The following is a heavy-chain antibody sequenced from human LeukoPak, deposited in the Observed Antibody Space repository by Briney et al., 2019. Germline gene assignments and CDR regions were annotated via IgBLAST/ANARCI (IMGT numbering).Heavy chain of an antibody. Sequence: GGSLRLSCSASGFTFSTYAMHWVRQAPGKGLEYVSGISSNGGRTDYADSVKGRFTISRDNSKNTVYLQMNSLRAEDTAVYYCARASFWFDYSGYYFDFWGQGTLVTVSS. CDR1: GFTFSTYA. CDR3: ARASFWFDYSGYYFDF. CDR2: ISSNGGRT. J-gene: IGHJ4*02. D-gene: IGHD2-15*01. V-gene: IGHV3-64*04.